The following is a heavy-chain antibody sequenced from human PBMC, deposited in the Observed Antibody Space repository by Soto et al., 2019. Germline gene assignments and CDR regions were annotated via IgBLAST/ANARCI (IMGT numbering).Heavy chain of an antibody. CDR1: RGSFSGYY. J-gene: IGHJ6*02. CDR2: INHSGST. CDR3: ARGGLGYCSSTSCYTYRRSTCMDV. D-gene: IGHD2-2*02. Sequence: SETLSLPCAVYRGSFSGYYWSWIRQPPGKGLEWIGEINHSGSTNYNPSLKSRVTISVDTSKNQFSPKLSSVTAVHTAVDYCARGGLGYCSSTSCYTYRRSTCMDVWDQVTTV. V-gene: IGHV4-34*01.